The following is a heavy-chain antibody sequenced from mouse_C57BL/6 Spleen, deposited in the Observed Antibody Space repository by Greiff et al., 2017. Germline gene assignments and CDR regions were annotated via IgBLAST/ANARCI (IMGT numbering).Heavy chain of an antibody. CDR2: ISSGGDYI. Sequence: EVQLVESGEGLVKPGGSLKLSCAASGFTFSSYAMSWVRQTPEKRLEWVAYISSGGDYIYYADTVKGRFTISRDKARNTLYLQMSSLKSEDTAMYYCTRDNDDYDDYFDYWGQGTTLTVSS. D-gene: IGHD2-4*01. CDR3: TRDNDDYDDYFDY. J-gene: IGHJ2*01. CDR1: GFTFSSYA. V-gene: IGHV5-9-1*02.